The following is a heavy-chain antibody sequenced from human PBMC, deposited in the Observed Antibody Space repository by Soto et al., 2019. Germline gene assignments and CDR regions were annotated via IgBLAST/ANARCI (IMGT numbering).Heavy chain of an antibody. CDR2: IIPIFGTA. J-gene: IGHJ6*02. CDR1: GVTFSSYA. V-gene: IGHV1-69*06. CDR3: ARGGYYDSSGYYRHYYYYYGMDV. D-gene: IGHD3-22*01. Sequence: ASVKVSCKASGVTFSSYAISWVRQAPGQGLEWMGGIIPIFGTANYAQKFQGRVTITADKSTSTAYMELSSLRSEDTAVYYCARGGYYDSSGYYRHYYYYYGMDVWGQGTTVTVSS.